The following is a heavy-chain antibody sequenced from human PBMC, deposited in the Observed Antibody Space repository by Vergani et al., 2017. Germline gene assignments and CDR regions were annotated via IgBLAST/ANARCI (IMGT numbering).Heavy chain of an antibody. V-gene: IGHV4-31*03. Sequence: QVQLQESGPGLVKPSQTLSLTCTVSGGPISSGGYYWSWIRQHPGKGLEWIGYIYYSGSTYYNPSSKSRVTISVDTSKNQFSLKLSSVTAADTAVYYCTRRIKRLCWSGYSNWFDPWGQGTLVTVSS. CDR2: IYYSGST. CDR1: GGPISSGGYY. CDR3: TRRIKRLCWSGYSNWFDP. D-gene: IGHD3-3*01. J-gene: IGHJ5*02.